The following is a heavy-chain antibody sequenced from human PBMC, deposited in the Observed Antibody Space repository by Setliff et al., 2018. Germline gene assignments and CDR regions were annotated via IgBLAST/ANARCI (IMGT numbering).Heavy chain of an antibody. CDR1: GFTFSSYS. CDR3: ARVYDFWSGYYVDY. Sequence: PGGSLRLSCAASGFTFSSYSTNWVRQAPGKGLEWVSYISSSSSTIYYADSVKGRFTISRDNAKNSLYLQMNSLRAEDTAVYYCARVYDFWSGYYVDYWGQGTLVTVSS. J-gene: IGHJ4*02. CDR2: ISSSSSTI. V-gene: IGHV3-48*01. D-gene: IGHD3-3*01.